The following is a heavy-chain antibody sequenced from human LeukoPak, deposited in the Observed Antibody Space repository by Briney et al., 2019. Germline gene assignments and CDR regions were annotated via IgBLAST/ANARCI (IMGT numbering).Heavy chain of an antibody. D-gene: IGHD2-2*03. CDR3: ARASWISSADAVW. CDR2: LRGDGET. J-gene: IGHJ4*02. Sequence: GGSLRLSCAASGVTFSSYAMHWVRQAPGKRLEWVSSLRGDGETFYADSVKGRFTLSRDDSRNTVFLQLNNLRVYDTAVYYCARASWISSADAVWWGQGTLVTVSS. CDR1: GVTFSSYA. V-gene: IGHV3-23*01.